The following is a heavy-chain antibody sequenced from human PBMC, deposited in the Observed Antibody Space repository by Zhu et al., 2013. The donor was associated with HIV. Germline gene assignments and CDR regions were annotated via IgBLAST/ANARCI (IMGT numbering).Heavy chain of an antibody. V-gene: IGHV1-18*01. CDR2: ISGYNGNT. Sequence: QVQLVQSGGDLKKPGASVKVSCKASGYSLTSHGISWVRQAPGQGLEWMGWISGYNGNTNYAQKLQGRVTMTTDTSTNTAYMKLRNVRSDDTAVYYCAREGGRNKWELGYFDLWGRGTLVTVSS. CDR3: AREGGRNKWELGYFDL. J-gene: IGHJ2*01. D-gene: IGHD1-26*01. CDR1: GYSLTSHG.